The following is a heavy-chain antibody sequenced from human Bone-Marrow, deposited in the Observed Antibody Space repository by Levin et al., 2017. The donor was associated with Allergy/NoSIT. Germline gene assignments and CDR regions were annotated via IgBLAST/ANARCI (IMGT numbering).Heavy chain of an antibody. CDR3: AGPLVDCISSSCLPYD. V-gene: IGHV3-33*01. Sequence: GESLKISCGASGFTFSSLGMHWVRQAPGKGLEWVAIIWFDGTKKYYGDSVKGRFSISRDNSQNMLYLQMNSLRAEDTAVYYCAGPLVDCISSSCLPYDWGKGTLVTVSS. CDR1: GFTFSSLG. D-gene: IGHD2-2*01. CDR2: IWFDGTKK. J-gene: IGHJ4*02.